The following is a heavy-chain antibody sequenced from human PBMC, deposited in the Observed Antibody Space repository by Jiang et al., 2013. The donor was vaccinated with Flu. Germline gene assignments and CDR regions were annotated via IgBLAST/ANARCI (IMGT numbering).Heavy chain of an antibody. CDR3: AIFFGSGSYYRPQYDVDV. CDR1: GVSISSYY. V-gene: IGHV4-59*08. CDR2: IYYNGNT. Sequence: ALLKPSETLSLSCTVSGVSISSYYWSWVRQPPGKGLEWIGYIYYNGNTNYNPSLKSRVTISLDTSKNQFSLRLSSVTAADTAVYYCAIFFGSGSYYRPQYDVDVWGQGTTVTVSS. D-gene: IGHD3-10*01. J-gene: IGHJ6*02.